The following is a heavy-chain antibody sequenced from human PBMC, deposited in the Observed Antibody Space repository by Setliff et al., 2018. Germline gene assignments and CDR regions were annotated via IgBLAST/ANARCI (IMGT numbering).Heavy chain of an antibody. V-gene: IGHV1-69*13. CDR1: GYTFKNHI. J-gene: IGHJ6*03. Sequence: GASVKVSCKTSGYTFKNHIISWVRQAPGQGLEWMGGIIPFFGTTSSAQKFQDRMMITADESTNTAYMELRGLRSQDTAVYSCARGGYCTSTSCYGDKYYYMDVWGTGTTVTVSS. D-gene: IGHD2-2*01. CDR3: ARGGYCTSTSCYGDKYYYMDV. CDR2: IIPFFGTT.